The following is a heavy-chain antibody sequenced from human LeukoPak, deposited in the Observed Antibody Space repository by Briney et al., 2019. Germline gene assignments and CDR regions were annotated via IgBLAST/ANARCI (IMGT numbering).Heavy chain of an antibody. Sequence: PSETLSLTCTVSGGSISSYYWSWLRQPPGKGLEWIGYIYYTGGTNSNPSLKSRVTISVDPSKNQFSLKLSSVTAADTAVYYCARHTKVNGDLYPFDYWGQGTLVTVSS. CDR2: IYYTGGT. V-gene: IGHV4-59*08. D-gene: IGHD4-17*01. CDR1: GGSISSYY. CDR3: ARHTKVNGDLYPFDY. J-gene: IGHJ4*02.